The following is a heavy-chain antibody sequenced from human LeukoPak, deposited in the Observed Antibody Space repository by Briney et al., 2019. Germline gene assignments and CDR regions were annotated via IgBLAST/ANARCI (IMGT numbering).Heavy chain of an antibody. V-gene: IGHV3-30-3*01. CDR2: ISYDGSNK. D-gene: IGHD6-13*01. CDR3: VREISAAGYFDC. J-gene: IGHJ4*02. CDR1: GFTFSSYS. Sequence: PGRSLRLSCVASGFTFSSYSMHWVRQAPGKGLEWVAVISYDGSNKYYADSVKGRFTISRDNSKNTLYLQMYSLRAEDTAIYYCVREISAAGYFDCWGQGTQVTVSS.